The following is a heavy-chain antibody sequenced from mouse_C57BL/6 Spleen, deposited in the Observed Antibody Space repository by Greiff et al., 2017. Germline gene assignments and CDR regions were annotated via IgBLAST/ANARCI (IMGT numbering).Heavy chain of an antibody. J-gene: IGHJ4*01. V-gene: IGHV1-80*01. CDR1: GYAFSSYW. D-gene: IGHD2-5*01. Sequence: VQLQQSGAELVKPGASVKISCKASGYAFSSYWMNWVKQRPGKGLEWIGQIYPGDGDTNYNGKFKGKATLTADKSSSTAYMQRSSLTSEDSAVXFCAREDSNYAMDYWGQGTSVTVSS. CDR3: AREDSNYAMDY. CDR2: IYPGDGDT.